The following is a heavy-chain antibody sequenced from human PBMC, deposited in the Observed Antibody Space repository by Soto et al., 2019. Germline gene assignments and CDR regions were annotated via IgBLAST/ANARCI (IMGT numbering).Heavy chain of an antibody. Sequence: HPGGSLRLSCAASGFAFSTYSINWVRQAPGKGLEWFSYITSDSSTISYADSVKGRFTVSRDNAKNSLYLQMNSLRDEDTAVYYCARVGRGVYGMDVWGQGTSVTVSS. CDR2: ITSDSSTI. CDR3: ARVGRGVYGMDV. CDR1: GFAFSTYS. D-gene: IGHD2-8*01. V-gene: IGHV3-48*02. J-gene: IGHJ6*02.